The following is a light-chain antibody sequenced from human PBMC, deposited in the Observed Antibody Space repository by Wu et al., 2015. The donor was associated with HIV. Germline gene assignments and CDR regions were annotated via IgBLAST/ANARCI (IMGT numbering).Light chain of an antibody. CDR3: QQYNSYSPRT. Sequence: DIQMIQSPSTLSASVGDRVNITCRASQPIGIWLAWYQQKPGKAPKLLIYKASTLEIGVPIRFSGSGSGTEFVLTISSLQPDDFATYYCQQYNSYSPRTFGQGTKVEIK. J-gene: IGKJ1*01. CDR2: KAS. V-gene: IGKV1-5*03. CDR1: QPIGIW.